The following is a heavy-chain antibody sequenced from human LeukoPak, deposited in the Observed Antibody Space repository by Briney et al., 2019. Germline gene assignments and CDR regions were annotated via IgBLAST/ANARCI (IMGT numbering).Heavy chain of an antibody. D-gene: IGHD3-3*01. CDR1: GYTFTGYY. Sequence: ASVKVSCTASGYTFTGYYMHWVRQAPGQGLEWMGWINPNSGGTNYAQKFQGRVTMTRDTSISTAYMELSRLRSDDTAVYYCARDPLIEYYDFWSGYYTGFDYWGQGTLVTVSS. CDR3: ARDPLIEYYDFWSGYYTGFDY. V-gene: IGHV1-2*02. CDR2: INPNSGGT. J-gene: IGHJ4*02.